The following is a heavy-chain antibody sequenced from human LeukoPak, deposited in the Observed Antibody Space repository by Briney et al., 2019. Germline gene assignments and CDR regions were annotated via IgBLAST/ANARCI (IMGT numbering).Heavy chain of an antibody. D-gene: IGHD2-8*01. Sequence: SGALSLPCTVSGGSINSGGYHWSWIRQHPGEGLGGIGYIYYSGSTYYNPSLKSRVTISVDTSKNQFSLKLSSVTAADTAVYYCARVQGMVYANFDYWGQGTLVTVSS. CDR2: IYYSGST. CDR1: GGSINSGGYH. CDR3: ARVQGMVYANFDY. V-gene: IGHV4-31*03. J-gene: IGHJ4*02.